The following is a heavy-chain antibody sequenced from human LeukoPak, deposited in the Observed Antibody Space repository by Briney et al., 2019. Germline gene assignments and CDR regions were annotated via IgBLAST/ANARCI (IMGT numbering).Heavy chain of an antibody. CDR1: GFTFSSYS. J-gene: IGHJ4*02. CDR3: AGGPRAYSSSPDFDY. Sequence: GGSLRLSCAASGFTFSSYSMNWVRQAPGKGLEWVSXISSSSSYIYYADSVKGRFTISRDNAKNSLYLQMNSLRAEDTAVYYCAGGPRAYSSSPDFDYWGQGTLVTVSS. V-gene: IGHV3-21*01. D-gene: IGHD6-6*01. CDR2: ISSSSSYI.